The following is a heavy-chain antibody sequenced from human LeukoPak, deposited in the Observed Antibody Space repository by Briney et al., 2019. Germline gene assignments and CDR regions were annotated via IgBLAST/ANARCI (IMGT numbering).Heavy chain of an antibody. Sequence: SVKVSCKASGGTFSSYAISWVRQAPGQGLEWMGRIIPIFGTANYARKFQGRVTITTDESTSTAYMELSSLRSEDTAVYYCARSEDYDFWSGRQYNWFDPWGQGTLVTVSS. CDR1: GGTFSSYA. CDR3: ARSEDYDFWSGRQYNWFDP. V-gene: IGHV1-69*05. CDR2: IIPIFGTA. J-gene: IGHJ5*02. D-gene: IGHD3-3*01.